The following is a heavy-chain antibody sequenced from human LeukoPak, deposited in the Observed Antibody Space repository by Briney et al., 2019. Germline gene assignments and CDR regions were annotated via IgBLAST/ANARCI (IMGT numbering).Heavy chain of an antibody. V-gene: IGHV3-15*01. J-gene: IGHJ5*02. CDR2: IKSKTDGGTT. Sequence: GGSLRLSCAASGFIFSNAWMSWVRQAPGKGLEWVGRIKSKTDGGTTDYAAPVKGRFTISRDDSKNTLYLQMNSLKTEDTAVYYCAKVRGYIPSGSGYYGGWFDPWGQGTLVTVSS. CDR1: GFIFSNAW. D-gene: IGHD3-22*01. CDR3: AKVRGYIPSGSGYYGGWFDP.